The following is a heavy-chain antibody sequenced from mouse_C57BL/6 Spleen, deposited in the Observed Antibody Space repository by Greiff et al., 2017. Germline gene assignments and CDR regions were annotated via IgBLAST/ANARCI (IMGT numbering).Heavy chain of an antibody. CDR2: IHPSDSDP. V-gene: IGHV1-74*01. CDR3: AKRGAWNSSGIFDY. D-gene: IGHD3-2*02. CDR1: GYTFTSYW. Sequence: QVQLQQPGAELVKPGASVKVSCKASGYTFTSYWMHWVKQRPGQGLEWIGRIHPSDSDPNYNQTFKGKAKLTVDKSSSTAYMQLSSLTSEDSAVYYCAKRGAWNSSGIFDYWGQGTTLTVSS. J-gene: IGHJ2*01.